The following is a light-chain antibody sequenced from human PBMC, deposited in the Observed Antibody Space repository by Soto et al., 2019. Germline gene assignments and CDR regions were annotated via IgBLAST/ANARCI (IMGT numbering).Light chain of an antibody. J-gene: IGKJ2*01. V-gene: IGKV3D-20*02. CDR1: QSFINNY. Sequence: EIVLPQSPATLSLSPGERATLSCSASQSFINNYLAWYQQKPGQAPRLVIYGASNRATGIPDRFSGIGSGTDFTLTISSLETEDFAVYYCQQYKNWPPYTFCQGTKVDIK. CDR2: GAS. CDR3: QQYKNWPPYT.